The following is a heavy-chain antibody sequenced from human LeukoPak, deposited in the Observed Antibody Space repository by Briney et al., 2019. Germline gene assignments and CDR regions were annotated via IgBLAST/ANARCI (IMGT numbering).Heavy chain of an antibody. D-gene: IGHD2-8*02. V-gene: IGHV3-20*04. CDR1: GFSFRDRY. J-gene: IGHJ4*02. Sequence: PGGSLRLSCAATGFSFRDRYMSWVRQAPGKGLEWVSGINWKGGSTGYADSVKGRFTISRDNSKSTLSLQMNSLRAEDTAIYYCATYRQVLLPFESWGQGTLVTVSS. CDR3: ATYRQVLLPFES. CDR2: INWKGGST.